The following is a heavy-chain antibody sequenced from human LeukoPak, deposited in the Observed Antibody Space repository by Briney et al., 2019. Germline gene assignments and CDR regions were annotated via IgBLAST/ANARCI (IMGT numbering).Heavy chain of an antibody. J-gene: IGHJ4*02. Sequence: ASVKVSCKASGYTFTSYGISWVRQAPGQGLEWMGWISAYNGNTNYAQRLQGRVTMTTDTSTSTAYMELRSLRSDDTAVYYCARTSYYDIWGGYYFDYWGQGTLVTVSS. CDR1: GYTFTSYG. CDR3: ARTSYYDIWGGYYFDY. CDR2: ISAYNGNT. V-gene: IGHV1-18*01. D-gene: IGHD3-3*01.